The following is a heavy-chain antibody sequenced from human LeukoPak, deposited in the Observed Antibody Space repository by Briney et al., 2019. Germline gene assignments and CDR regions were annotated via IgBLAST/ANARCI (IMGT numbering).Heavy chain of an antibody. J-gene: IGHJ6*02. D-gene: IGHD6-13*01. Sequence: PSETLSLTCAVYGGSFNGYYWSWIRQPPGKGLEWIGEINHSGSTNYNPSLKSRVTISVDTSKNQFSLKLSSATAADTAVYYCARVYSTTPDYYYYGMGVWGQGTTVTVSS. CDR2: INHSGST. CDR1: GGSFNGYY. V-gene: IGHV4-34*01. CDR3: ARVYSTTPDYYYYGMGV.